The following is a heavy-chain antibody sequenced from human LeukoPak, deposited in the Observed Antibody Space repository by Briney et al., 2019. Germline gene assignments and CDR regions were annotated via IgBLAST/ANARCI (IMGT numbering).Heavy chain of an antibody. V-gene: IGHV3-30*18. CDR3: AKGVVSRLGDAFDI. J-gene: IGHJ3*02. Sequence: GGSLRLSCAASGFTFSSYGMHWVRQAPGKGLEWVAVISYDGSNKYYADSVKGRFTIPRDNSKNTLYLQMNSLRAEDTAVYYCAKGVVSRLGDAFDIWGQGTMVTVSS. D-gene: IGHD6-19*01. CDR2: ISYDGSNK. CDR1: GFTFSSYG.